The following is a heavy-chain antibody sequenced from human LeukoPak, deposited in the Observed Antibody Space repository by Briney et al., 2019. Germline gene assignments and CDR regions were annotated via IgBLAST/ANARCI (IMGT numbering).Heavy chain of an antibody. CDR2: INHSGST. Sequence: SETLSLTCTVSGGSISSYYWSWIRQPPGKGLEWIGEINHSGSTNYNPSLKSRVTISVDTSKNQFSLKLSSVTAADTAVYYCARGVKYCSGGSCYGLDYWGQGTLVTVSS. V-gene: IGHV4-34*01. CDR1: GGSISSYY. J-gene: IGHJ4*02. CDR3: ARGVKYCSGGSCYGLDY. D-gene: IGHD2-15*01.